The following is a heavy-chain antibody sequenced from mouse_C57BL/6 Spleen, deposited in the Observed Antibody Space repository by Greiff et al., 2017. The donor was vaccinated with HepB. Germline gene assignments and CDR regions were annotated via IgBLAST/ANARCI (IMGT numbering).Heavy chain of an antibody. J-gene: IGHJ1*03. CDR3: ARDRPYYYGSSSYWYFDV. Sequence: DVMLVESEGGLVQPGSSMKLSCTASGFTFSDYYMAWVRQVPEKGLEWVANINYDGSSTYYLDSLKSRFIISRDNAKNILYLQMSSLKSEDTATYYCARDRPYYYGSSSYWYFDVWGTGTTVTVSS. CDR2: INYDGSST. V-gene: IGHV5-16*01. CDR1: GFTFSDYY. D-gene: IGHD1-1*01.